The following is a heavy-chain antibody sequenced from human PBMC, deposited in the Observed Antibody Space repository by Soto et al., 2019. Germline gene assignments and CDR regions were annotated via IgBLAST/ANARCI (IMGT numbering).Heavy chain of an antibody. V-gene: IGHV4-30-4*01. CDR3: ARATIFGVVIFDY. CDR1: GGSISSGDYY. J-gene: IGHJ4*02. Sequence: QVQLQESGPGLVKPSQTLSLTYTVSGGSISSGDYYWSWIRQPPGKGLEWIGYIYYSGSTYYNPSLKSRVTISVDTSKNQFSLKLSSVTAADTAVYYCARATIFGVVIFDYWGQGTLVTVSS. CDR2: IYYSGST. D-gene: IGHD3-3*01.